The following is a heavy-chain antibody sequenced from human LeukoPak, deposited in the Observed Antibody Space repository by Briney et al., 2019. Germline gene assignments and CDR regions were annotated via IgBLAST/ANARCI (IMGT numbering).Heavy chain of an antibody. J-gene: IGHJ1*01. CDR3: ARAIAVAGTTMDFQR. V-gene: IGHV1-18*01. Sequence: ASVKVSCKASGYSFTSYGICWVRQAPGQGLEWMGWISAYNGNTHYEQKLQGRFTMTTDTSTSTAYMELRSLRSDDTAVYYCARAIAVAGTTMDFQRWGQGTLVTVSS. CDR1: GYSFTSYG. D-gene: IGHD6-19*01. CDR2: ISAYNGNT.